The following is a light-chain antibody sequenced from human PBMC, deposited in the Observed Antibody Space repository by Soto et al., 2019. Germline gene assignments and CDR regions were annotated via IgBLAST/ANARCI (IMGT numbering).Light chain of an antibody. Sequence: QSALTQPRSVSGSPGQSVTISCTGTSSDVGNYNYVSWYQHRPGKAPKLMISDVSKRPSGVPDRFSGSKSGNTASLTISGLQADDEADYYCCSFAGSPYVFGTGTKVTVL. J-gene: IGLJ1*01. CDR3: CSFAGSPYV. V-gene: IGLV2-11*01. CDR2: DVS. CDR1: SSDVGNYNY.